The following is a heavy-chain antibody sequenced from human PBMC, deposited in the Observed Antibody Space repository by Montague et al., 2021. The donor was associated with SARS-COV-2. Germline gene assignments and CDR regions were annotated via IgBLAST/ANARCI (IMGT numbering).Heavy chain of an antibody. V-gene: IGHV4-59*12. Sequence: SETLSLTCAVSGGSISSSDCGWIRQPPGKGLGLIWFFYSSWITDSNPSFKSRVSISLDTSKNQVSLKLRSVTTADTAVYYCARETMTGDAFDVWGQGTMVTVSP. CDR3: ARETMTGDAFDV. D-gene: IGHD1-14*01. CDR2: FYSSWIT. J-gene: IGHJ3*01. CDR1: GGSISSSD.